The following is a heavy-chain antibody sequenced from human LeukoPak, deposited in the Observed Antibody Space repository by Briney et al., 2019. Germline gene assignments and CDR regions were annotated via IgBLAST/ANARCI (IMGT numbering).Heavy chain of an antibody. Sequence: GGSLRLSCAASGFTFSDYYMTWIRQAPGKGLEWVSYISSSGSTIYYGDSVKGRFTISRDNAKNSLYLQMNSLRAEDTAVYYCTRGGGNSGWRAFDIWGQGTMVTVSS. CDR1: GFTFSDYY. J-gene: IGHJ3*02. CDR2: ISSSGSTI. V-gene: IGHV3-11*01. CDR3: TRGGGNSGWRAFDI. D-gene: IGHD6-19*01.